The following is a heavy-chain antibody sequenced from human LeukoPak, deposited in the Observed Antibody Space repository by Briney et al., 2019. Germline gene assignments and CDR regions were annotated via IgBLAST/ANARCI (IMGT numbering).Heavy chain of an antibody. J-gene: IGHJ6*03. Sequence: SETLSLTCTVSGGSISGYYWSWIRQPPGKGLEWIGYIYYSGSTNYNPSLKSRVTMSVDTSKNQFSLKLSSVTAADTAVYYCAGAGLEPYYYMDVWGKGTTVTVSS. V-gene: IGHV4-59*12. CDR2: IYYSGST. CDR3: AGAGLEPYYYMDV. CDR1: GGSISGYY. D-gene: IGHD1-1*01.